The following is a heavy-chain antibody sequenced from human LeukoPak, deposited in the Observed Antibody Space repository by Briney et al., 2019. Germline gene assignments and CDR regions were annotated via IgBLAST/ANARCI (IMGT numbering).Heavy chain of an antibody. V-gene: IGHV4-59*08. CDR3: ARHGVGATNYYYYMDV. CDR2: IYSSGTT. J-gene: IGHJ6*03. CDR1: GGSISSYY. D-gene: IGHD1-26*01. Sequence: PSETLSLTCTVSGGSISSYYWSWIRQPPGKGLEWIGYIYSSGTTNYNPSLKSRVTISLDTSKNQFSLKLSSVTAADTAVYYCARHGVGATNYYYYMDVWGKGTTVTISS.